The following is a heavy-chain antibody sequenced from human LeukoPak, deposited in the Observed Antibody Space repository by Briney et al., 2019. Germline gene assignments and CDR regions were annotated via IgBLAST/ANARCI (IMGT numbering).Heavy chain of an antibody. J-gene: IGHJ6*02. V-gene: IGHV1-24*01. CDR1: GYTLTELS. CDR2: FDPEDGET. D-gene: IGHD5-18*01. CDR3: ATTPGFSYSGYSYYGTDV. Sequence: GASVTVSCKVSGYTLTELSMHWVRQAPGKGLEWMGGFDPEDGETIYAQKFQGRVTMTEDTSTDTAYMELISLRSEDTAVYYCATTPGFSYSGYSYYGTDVWGQGTTVTVSS.